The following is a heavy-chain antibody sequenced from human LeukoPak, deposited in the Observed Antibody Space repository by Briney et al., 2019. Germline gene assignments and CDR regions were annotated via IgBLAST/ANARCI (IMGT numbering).Heavy chain of an antibody. J-gene: IGHJ4*02. Sequence: SETLSLTCTVSGGSISSYYWSWIRQPPGKGLEWMGYIYYSGTTNYNHSLKSRVTISVDTSKNQFSLKLSSVTAADTAVYYCARGVYIAAAQYGYWGQGTLVTVSS. CDR2: IYYSGTT. CDR3: ARGVYIAAAQYGY. CDR1: GGSISSYY. V-gene: IGHV4-59*01. D-gene: IGHD6-13*01.